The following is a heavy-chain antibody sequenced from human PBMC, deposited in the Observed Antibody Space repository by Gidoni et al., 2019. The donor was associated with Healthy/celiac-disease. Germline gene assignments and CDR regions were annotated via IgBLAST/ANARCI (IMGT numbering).Heavy chain of an antibody. Sequence: QVQLVQSGAELTKPGSSVKVSCKASGGTVSSYAISWVRQSPGQGLEWMGGIIPIFGTANYAQKCQGRVTITADKSTSTAYMELSSLRSEDTAVYYCARSGQYYYDSSGYFNWFDPWGQGTLVTVSS. D-gene: IGHD3-22*01. V-gene: IGHV1-69*06. CDR3: ARSGQYYYDSSGYFNWFDP. J-gene: IGHJ5*02. CDR1: GGTVSSYA. CDR2: IIPIFGTA.